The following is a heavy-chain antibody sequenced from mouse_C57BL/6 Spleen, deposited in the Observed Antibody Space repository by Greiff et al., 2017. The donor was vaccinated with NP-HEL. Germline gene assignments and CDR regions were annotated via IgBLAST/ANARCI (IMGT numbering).Heavy chain of an antibody. V-gene: IGHV1-26*01. Sequence: VQLQQSGPELVKPGASVKISCKASGYTFTDYYMNWVKQSHGKSLEWIGDINPNNGGTSYNQKFKGKATLTVDKSSSTAYMELRSLTSEDSAVYYGARRYYYGSSYWYFDVWGTGTTVTVSS. CDR1: GYTFTDYY. CDR2: INPNNGGT. J-gene: IGHJ1*03. CDR3: ARRYYYGSSYWYFDV. D-gene: IGHD1-1*01.